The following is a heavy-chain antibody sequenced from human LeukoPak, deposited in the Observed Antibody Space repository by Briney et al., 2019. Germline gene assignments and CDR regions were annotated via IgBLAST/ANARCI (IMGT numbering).Heavy chain of an antibody. Sequence: AGGSLRLSCAASGFTFSSFDMHWVRQPTGQGLEWVSTIGTASDTYYPGSVESRFTLSRDNAKNSLYRQMNSLTAGDRAVFYCARGPPRGKYYYMGVWGKGTTVTVSS. V-gene: IGHV3-13*01. J-gene: IGHJ6*03. CDR2: IGTASDT. D-gene: IGHD1-1*01. CDR1: GFTFSSFD. CDR3: ARGPPRGKYYYMGV.